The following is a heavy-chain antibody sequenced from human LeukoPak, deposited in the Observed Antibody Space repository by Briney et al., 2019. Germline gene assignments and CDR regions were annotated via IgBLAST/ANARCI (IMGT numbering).Heavy chain of an antibody. Sequence: GGSLRLSCAASGFTFSSYAMHWVRQAPGKGLEWVAVISYDGSNKYYADSVKGRFTISRDNSKNTLYLQMNSLRAEDTAVYYCARSGLGLVMTTDWGQGTLVTVSS. CDR3: ARSGLGLVMTTD. J-gene: IGHJ4*02. CDR1: GFTFSSYA. CDR2: ISYDGSNK. D-gene: IGHD3-22*01. V-gene: IGHV3-30-3*01.